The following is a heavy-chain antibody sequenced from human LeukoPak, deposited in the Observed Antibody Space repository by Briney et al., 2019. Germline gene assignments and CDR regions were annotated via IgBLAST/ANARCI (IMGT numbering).Heavy chain of an antibody. Sequence: GGSLRLSCAASGFIFSDSWMSWVRQSPGKGLEWVANIKEDGSEENYVDSVKGRFTISRDNARNTLYLQMNSLRAEDTAMYYCAGDPPNDSGVGFDMWGQGTMVTVSS. V-gene: IGHV3-7*01. D-gene: IGHD3-22*01. CDR2: IKEDGSEE. CDR3: AGDPPNDSGVGFDM. CDR1: GFIFSDSW. J-gene: IGHJ3*02.